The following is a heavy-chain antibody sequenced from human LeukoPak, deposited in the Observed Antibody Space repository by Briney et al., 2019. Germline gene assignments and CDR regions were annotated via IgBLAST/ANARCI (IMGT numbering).Heavy chain of an antibody. V-gene: IGHV3-33*01. D-gene: IGHD4-17*01. J-gene: IGHJ3*02. CDR2: IWYDGSNK. CDR1: GFTFSSYG. CDR3: ARGYGDYDAFDI. Sequence: GRSLRLSCAASGFTFSSYGMHWVRQAPGKGLEWVAVIWYDGSNKYYADSVKGRFTISRDNSKNTLYLQMNSLRAEDTAVYYRARGYGDYDAFDIWGQGTMVTVSS.